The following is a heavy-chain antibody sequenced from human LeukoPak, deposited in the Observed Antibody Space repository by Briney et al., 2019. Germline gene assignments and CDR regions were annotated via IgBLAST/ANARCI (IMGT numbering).Heavy chain of an antibody. CDR1: GGSISSSSYY. J-gene: IGHJ3*02. D-gene: IGHD3-22*01. V-gene: IGHV4-39*01. Sequence: SETLSLTCTVSGGSISSSSYYWGWIRQPPGKGLEWIGSIYYSGSTYYNPSLKSRVTISVDTSKNQFSLKLSSVTATDTAVYYCARLYDSSGYYEIDAFDIWGQGTTVTVSS. CDR3: ARLYDSSGYYEIDAFDI. CDR2: IYYSGST.